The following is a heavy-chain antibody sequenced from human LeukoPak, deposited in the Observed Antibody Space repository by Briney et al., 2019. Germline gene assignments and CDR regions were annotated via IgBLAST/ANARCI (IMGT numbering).Heavy chain of an antibody. Sequence: ASVKVSCKASGYTFTGYYMHWVRQAPGQGLEWMGIINPSGGSTSYAQKFQGRVTMTRDMSTSTVYMELSSLRSEDTAVYYCARVGATEYYYMDVWGKGTTVTVSS. V-gene: IGHV1-46*01. CDR3: ARVGATEYYYMDV. CDR1: GYTFTGYY. D-gene: IGHD1-26*01. J-gene: IGHJ6*03. CDR2: INPSGGST.